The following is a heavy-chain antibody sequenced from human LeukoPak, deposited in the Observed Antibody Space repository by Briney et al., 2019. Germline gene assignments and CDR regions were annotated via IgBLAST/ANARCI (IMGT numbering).Heavy chain of an antibody. V-gene: IGHV3-23*01. D-gene: IGHD1-26*01. CDR2: ISGSGGST. CDR1: GFTFSSYA. J-gene: IGHJ4*02. CDR3: AKSRPYSGSSRGFDY. Sequence: PGGSLRLSCAASGFTFSSYAMSWVRQAPGKGLEWVSAISGSGGSTYYADSVKGRFTISRDNSKNTLYPQMNSLRAEDTAVYYCAKSRPYSGSSRGFDYWGQGTLVTVSS.